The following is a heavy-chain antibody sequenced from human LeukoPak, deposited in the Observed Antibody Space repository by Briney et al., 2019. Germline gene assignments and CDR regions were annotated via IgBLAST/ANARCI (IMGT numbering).Heavy chain of an antibody. CDR1: GLTFSNAW. CDR3: TALYGSGNYY. D-gene: IGHD3-10*01. CDR2: IKTKTDGRTT. J-gene: IGHJ4*02. V-gene: IGHV3-15*01. Sequence: GGSLRLSCAPSGLTFSNAWMSWVPHAPGKRLEWVGQIKTKTDGRTTEPAATVKGRFTISRDDTKNTLYLQMNSLKIEDTAMYYCTALYGSGNYYWGQGTLVTVSS.